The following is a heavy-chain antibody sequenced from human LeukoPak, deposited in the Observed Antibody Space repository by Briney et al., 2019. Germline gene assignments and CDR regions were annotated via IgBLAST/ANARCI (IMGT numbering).Heavy chain of an antibody. J-gene: IGHJ6*02. D-gene: IGHD2-21*02. CDR3: ARGLKRGDKTMDV. CDR2: TNHSGST. V-gene: IGHV4-34*01. Sequence: SETLSLTCAVYGGSFSGYYWSWIRQPPGKGLEWIGETNHSGSTNYNPSLKSRVTISVDTSKNQFSLKLSSVTAADTAVYYCARGLKRGDKTMDVWGQGTTVTVSS. CDR1: GGSFSGYY.